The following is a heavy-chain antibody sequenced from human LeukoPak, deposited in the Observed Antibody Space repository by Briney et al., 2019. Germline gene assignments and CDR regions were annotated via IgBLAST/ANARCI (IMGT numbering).Heavy chain of an antibody. Sequence: SETLSLTCTVSGGSISSYYWSWIRQPSGKGLEWIGYIYYSGSTNYNPSLKSRVTISVDTSKNQFSLKLSSVTAADTAVYYCARGRHRERYCSGGSCVSYYYYGMDVWGQGTTVTVSS. D-gene: IGHD2-15*01. V-gene: IGHV4-59*01. CDR1: GGSISSYY. CDR2: IYYSGST. CDR3: ARGRHRERYCSGGSCVSYYYYGMDV. J-gene: IGHJ6*02.